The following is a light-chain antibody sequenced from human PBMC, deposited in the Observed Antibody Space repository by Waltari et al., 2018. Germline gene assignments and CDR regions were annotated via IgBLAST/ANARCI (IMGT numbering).Light chain of an antibody. J-gene: IGLJ2*01. CDR2: QDT. V-gene: IGLV3-1*01. CDR3: QAWDSITVV. CDR1: KLGDKY. Sequence: SYALTQPPSVSVSPGQTARITCSGDKLGDKYTCWYQQKPGQSPVLVISQDTKRPSGIPERFSGSNSGNTATLTISGTQATDEADYYCQAWDSITVVFGGGTKLTVL.